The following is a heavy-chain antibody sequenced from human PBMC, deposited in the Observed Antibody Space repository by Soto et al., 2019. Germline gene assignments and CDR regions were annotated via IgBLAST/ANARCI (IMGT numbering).Heavy chain of an antibody. Sequence: LRLSCAASGFIFSDYWMSWVRQPPGKGLEWVASINPDGTKRFYVDPVQGRFTISRDDAKNSVFLQMISLRAEDTAVYYCARWESSGWYLGIWGQGTLVTVSS. J-gene: IGHJ4*02. D-gene: IGHD6-19*01. V-gene: IGHV3-7*03. CDR2: INPDGTKR. CDR3: ARWESSGWYLGI. CDR1: GFIFSDYW.